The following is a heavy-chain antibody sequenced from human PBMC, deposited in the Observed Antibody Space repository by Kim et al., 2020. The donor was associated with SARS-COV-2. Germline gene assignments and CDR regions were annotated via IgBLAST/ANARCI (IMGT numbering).Heavy chain of an antibody. D-gene: IGHD3-22*01. V-gene: IGHV1-18*01. Sequence: ASVKVSCKASGYTFTSYGISWVRQAPGQGLEWMGWISAYNGNTNYAQKLQGRVTMTTDTSTSTAYMELRSLRSDDTAVYYCARGAEDFYYDSSGYLNWGQGTLVTVSS. CDR2: ISAYNGNT. CDR3: ARGAEDFYYDSSGYLN. J-gene: IGHJ4*02. CDR1: GYTFTSYG.